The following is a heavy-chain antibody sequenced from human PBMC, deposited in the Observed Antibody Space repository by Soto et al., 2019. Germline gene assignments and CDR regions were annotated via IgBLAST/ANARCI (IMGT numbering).Heavy chain of an antibody. CDR1: GFSITDYN. CDR3: VREYCARGACSDAFDL. V-gene: IGHV3-11*06. CDR2: ISGSSGYT. D-gene: IGHD2-21*01. Sequence: GGSLRLSCAASGFSITDYNMRWFRQAPGKGLESVSSISGSSGYTNYADSVKGRFTISRDNVKNSLYLQMKSLRSEDTAVCFCVREYCARGACSDAFDLWGQGTLVTVSS. J-gene: IGHJ3*01.